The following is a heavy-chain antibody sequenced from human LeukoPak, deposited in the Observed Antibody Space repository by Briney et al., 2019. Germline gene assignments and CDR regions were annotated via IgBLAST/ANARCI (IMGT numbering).Heavy chain of an antibody. CDR2: VSWDGGSR. V-gene: IGHV3-43D*04. Sequence: PGGSLRLSCAASGFTFDDYAMHWVRQAPGKGLEWVSLVSWDGGSRYYADSVKGRFTISRDNSKNSLYLQMNSLRAEDTALYYCAKDREIMGFLEWLLYRWGQGTLVTVSS. CDR3: AKDREIMGFLEWLLYR. CDR1: GFTFDDYA. D-gene: IGHD3-3*01. J-gene: IGHJ5*02.